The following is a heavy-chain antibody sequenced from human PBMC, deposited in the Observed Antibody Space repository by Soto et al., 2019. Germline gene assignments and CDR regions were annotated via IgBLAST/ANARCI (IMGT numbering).Heavy chain of an antibody. CDR1: GGSFSGYF. CDR2: VKHNARN. Sequence: SETLSLTCDVYGGSFSGYFWNWIRRPPGKGLELIGKVKHNARNKYNPPIKSRVTVSLDMSKKQIPLKLPSVTAADTAVYYCARGGSSDWQVAFDFWGQGTMVTVSS. D-gene: IGHD6-19*01. CDR3: ARGGSSDWQVAFDF. V-gene: IGHV4-34*01. J-gene: IGHJ3*01.